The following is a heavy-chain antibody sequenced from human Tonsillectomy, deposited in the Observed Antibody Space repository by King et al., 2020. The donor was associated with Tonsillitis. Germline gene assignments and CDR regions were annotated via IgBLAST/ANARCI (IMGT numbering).Heavy chain of an antibody. CDR2: ISGSGGST. Sequence: VQLVESGGGVVQPGGSLRLSCAASGFTFSSYAMSWVRQAPGKGLEWVSGISGSGGSTYYADSVKGRFTISRDNSKNTLYLQMNSLRAEDTAVYYCAKDSGANWNDGVDAFDIWGQGTMVTVSS. J-gene: IGHJ3*02. D-gene: IGHD1-1*01. CDR1: GFTFSSYA. CDR3: AKDSGANWNDGVDAFDI. V-gene: IGHV3-23*04.